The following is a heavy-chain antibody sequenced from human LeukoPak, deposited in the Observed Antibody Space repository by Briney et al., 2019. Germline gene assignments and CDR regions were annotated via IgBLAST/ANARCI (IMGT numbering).Heavy chain of an antibody. CDR2: ISSSGSTI. CDR3: ARDPHYYDSSGYYYWGGYLDY. D-gene: IGHD3-22*01. V-gene: IGHV3-48*03. Sequence: GGSLRLSCAASGFTFSSYEMNWVRQAPGKGLEWVSYISSSGSTIYYADSVKGRFTISRDNAKNSLYLQMNSLRAEGTAVYYCARDPHYYDSSGYYYWGGYLDYWGQGTLVTVSS. CDR1: GFTFSSYE. J-gene: IGHJ4*02.